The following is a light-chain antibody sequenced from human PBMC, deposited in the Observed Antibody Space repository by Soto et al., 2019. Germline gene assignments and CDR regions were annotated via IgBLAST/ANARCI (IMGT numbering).Light chain of an antibody. CDR3: QYYKERST. V-gene: IGKV1-5*03. J-gene: IGKJ1*01. CDR1: QSISSW. Sequence: DIQMTQSPSTLSASVGDRVTITCRASQSISSWLAWYQQKPGKAPKLLIYEASSSEIGVPPRFSGSGFGTEFTRTISSLQPEDSATYNCQYYKERSTFGQGTRVEIK. CDR2: EAS.